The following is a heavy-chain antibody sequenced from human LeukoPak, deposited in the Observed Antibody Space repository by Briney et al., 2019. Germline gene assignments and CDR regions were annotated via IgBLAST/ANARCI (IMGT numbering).Heavy chain of an antibody. Sequence: GGSLRLSCTASGFAFDEHGMSWVRQVPGKGLEWVSGINWSGGSTGYADPLRGRFTISRDNAKNSLYLQMDSLRAEDAALYYCARAPITSPFYFDYWGQGTLVTVSS. J-gene: IGHJ4*02. CDR1: GFAFDEHG. CDR2: INWSGGST. CDR3: ARAPITSPFYFDY. V-gene: IGHV3-20*04. D-gene: IGHD2-2*01.